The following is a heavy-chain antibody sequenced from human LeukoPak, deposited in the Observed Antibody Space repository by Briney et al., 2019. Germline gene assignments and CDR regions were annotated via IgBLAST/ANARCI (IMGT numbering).Heavy chain of an antibody. D-gene: IGHD6-6*01. Sequence: ASVKVSCKASGYTFTSYYIHWVRQAPGQGLEWMGIINPSGGSTSSAQKFQGRVTMTRDTSTSTVYMELSSPRSEDTAEYYCARDCLYSSSSYYYGMDVWGQGTTVTVSS. V-gene: IGHV1-46*01. CDR2: INPSGGST. J-gene: IGHJ6*02. CDR1: GYTFTSYY. CDR3: ARDCLYSSSSYYYGMDV.